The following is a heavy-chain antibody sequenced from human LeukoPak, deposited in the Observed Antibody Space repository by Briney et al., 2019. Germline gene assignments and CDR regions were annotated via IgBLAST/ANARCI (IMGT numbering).Heavy chain of an antibody. CDR3: ARGRSAAAAGTFDP. V-gene: IGHV4-59*01. J-gene: IGHJ5*02. Sequence: SETLSLTCTVSGGSISSYYWSWIRQPPGKGLEWIGYIYYSGSTNYNPSLKSRVTISVDTSKNQFSLKLSSVTAADTAVYYCARGRSAAAAGTFDPWGQGTLVTVSS. CDR2: IYYSGST. CDR1: GGSISSYY. D-gene: IGHD6-13*01.